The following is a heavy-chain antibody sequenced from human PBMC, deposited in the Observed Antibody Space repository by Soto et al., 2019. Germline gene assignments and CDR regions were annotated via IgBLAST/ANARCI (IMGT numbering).Heavy chain of an antibody. CDR1: GFTFDDYA. Sequence: EVQLVESGGGLVQPGRSLRLSCAASGFTFDDYAMHWVRQAPGKGLEWVSGISWNSGSIGYADSVKGRFTISRDNAKNSLYLQMNSLRAEDTALYYCAKDLSVGARTEGAFDIWGQGTMVTVSS. V-gene: IGHV3-9*01. D-gene: IGHD1-26*01. CDR2: ISWNSGSI. J-gene: IGHJ3*02. CDR3: AKDLSVGARTEGAFDI.